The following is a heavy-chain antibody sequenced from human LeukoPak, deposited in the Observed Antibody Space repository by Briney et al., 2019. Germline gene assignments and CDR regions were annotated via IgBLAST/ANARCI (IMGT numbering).Heavy chain of an antibody. Sequence: GGSLRLSCAASGFTFSSYAMSWVRQAPGKGLEWVSAISGSGGSTYYADSVKGRFTISRDNSKNTLYLQMNSLRAEDTAVYYCAREHYGDYVNYYYGMDVWGQGTTVTVSS. J-gene: IGHJ6*02. CDR2: ISGSGGST. V-gene: IGHV3-23*01. CDR3: AREHYGDYVNYYYGMDV. D-gene: IGHD4-17*01. CDR1: GFTFSSYA.